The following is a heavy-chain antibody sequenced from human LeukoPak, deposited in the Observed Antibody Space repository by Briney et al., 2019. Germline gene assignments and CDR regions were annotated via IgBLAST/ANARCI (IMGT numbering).Heavy chain of an antibody. V-gene: IGHV3-23*01. Sequence: GGSLRLSCAASGFTFSSYAMSWVRQAPGKGLEWVSTISGSGGSTYYADSVKGQFTISRDNSKNTLYLQMNSLRADDTAIYYCANEYYYGSGSYYKSVVFGYWGQGTLVTVSS. CDR2: ISGSGGST. CDR1: GFTFSSYA. CDR3: ANEYYYGSGSYYKSVVFGY. D-gene: IGHD3-10*01. J-gene: IGHJ4*02.